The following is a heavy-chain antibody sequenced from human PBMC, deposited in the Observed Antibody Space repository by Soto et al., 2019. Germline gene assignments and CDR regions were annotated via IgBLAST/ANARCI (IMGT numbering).Heavy chain of an antibody. Sequence: EVQLVESGGGLVQPGGSLRLSCAASGFTFSSYEMNWVRQAPGKGLEWVSYISSSGSTIYYADSVKGRFTISRGNAKNSLYLQMNSLRAEDTAVYYCARYTTTVTDRYYYGMDVWGQGTTVTVSS. J-gene: IGHJ6*02. CDR3: ARYTTTVTDRYYYGMDV. CDR2: ISSSGSTI. D-gene: IGHD4-17*01. V-gene: IGHV3-48*03. CDR1: GFTFSSYE.